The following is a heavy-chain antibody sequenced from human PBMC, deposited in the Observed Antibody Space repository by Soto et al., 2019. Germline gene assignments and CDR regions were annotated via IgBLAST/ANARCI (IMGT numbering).Heavy chain of an antibody. V-gene: IGHV3-23*01. CDR2: ISGSGGST. Sequence: GSLRLSCAASGFTFSSYAMSWVRQAPGKGLEWVSAISGSGGSTYYADSVKGRFTISRDTSKNTLYLEMNSLRAEDTPVYYCQLYLCKGARRDGKYLWGQGTTDTGSS. CDR3: QLYLCKGARRDGKYL. D-gene: IGHD2-2*01. CDR1: GFTFSSYA. J-gene: IGHJ6*02.